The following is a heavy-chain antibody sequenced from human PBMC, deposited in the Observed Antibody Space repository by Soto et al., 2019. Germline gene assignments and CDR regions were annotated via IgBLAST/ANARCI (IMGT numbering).Heavy chain of an antibody. CDR3: ARQYQLVTSLDY. CDR1: GGSISSSSYY. CDR2: IYYSGST. D-gene: IGHD6-13*01. Sequence: QLQLQESGPGLVKPSETLSLTCTVSGGSISSSSYYWGWIRQPPGKGLEWIGSIYYSGSTYYNPSLKSRVTISVDTSKNQFSLKLSSVTAADTAVYYCARQYQLVTSLDYWGQGTLVTVSS. J-gene: IGHJ4*02. V-gene: IGHV4-39*01.